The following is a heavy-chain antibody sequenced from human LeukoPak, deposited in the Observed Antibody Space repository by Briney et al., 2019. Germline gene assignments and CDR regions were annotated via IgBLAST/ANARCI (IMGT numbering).Heavy chain of an antibody. Sequence: PGGSLRLSCAASGFTFDDYAMHWVGQAPGKGLEGGLGIIRSSGSIGSADCVKGRFHISRDNAKNSLYLQMNSLRAEDMALYYCAKDTSRTGTYDAFDIWGQGTMVTVS. D-gene: IGHD7-27*01. V-gene: IGHV3-9*03. CDR1: GFTFDDYA. CDR3: AKDTSRTGTYDAFDI. J-gene: IGHJ3*02. CDR2: IIRSSGSI.